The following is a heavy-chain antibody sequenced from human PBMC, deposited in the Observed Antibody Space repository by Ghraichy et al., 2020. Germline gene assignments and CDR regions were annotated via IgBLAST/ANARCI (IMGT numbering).Heavy chain of an antibody. V-gene: IGHV3-33*01. Sequence: GGPLRLSCAASGFTFSSYGMHWVRQAPGKGLEWVAVIWYDGSNKYYADSVKGRFTISRDNSKNTLYLQMNSLRAEDTAVYYCARGRKDYYYGMDVWGQGTTVTVSS. CDR1: GFTFSSYG. CDR3: ARGRKDYYYGMDV. CDR2: IWYDGSNK. J-gene: IGHJ6*02.